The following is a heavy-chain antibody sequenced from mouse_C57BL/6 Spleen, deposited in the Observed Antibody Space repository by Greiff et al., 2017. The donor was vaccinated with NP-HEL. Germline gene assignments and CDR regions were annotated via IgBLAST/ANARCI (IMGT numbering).Heavy chain of an antibody. D-gene: IGHD2-3*01. Sequence: VQLQQPGAELVKPGASVKLSCKASGYTFTSYWMHWVKQRPGQGLEWIGMIHPNSGSTNYNEKFKSKATLTVDKSSSTAYMQLSSLTSEDSAVYYCARRDGYYDAMDYWGQGTSVTVSS. CDR1: GYTFTSYW. J-gene: IGHJ4*01. CDR2: IHPNSGST. V-gene: IGHV1-64*01. CDR3: ARRDGYYDAMDY.